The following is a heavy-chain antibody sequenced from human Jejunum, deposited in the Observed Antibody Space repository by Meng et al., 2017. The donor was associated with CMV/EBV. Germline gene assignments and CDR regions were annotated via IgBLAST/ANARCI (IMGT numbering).Heavy chain of an antibody. CDR2: ISHDGRDK. CDR1: GVTFSDSA. D-gene: IGHD3-16*01. CDR3: ASGGAGMILDY. Sequence: CAAFGVTFSDSAMHWVRQAPGKGLEWVAVISHDGRDKYYTDSVKGRFTISRDNSKNTVWLQMNSLRSDDTAVYYCASGGAGMILDYWGQGTLVTVSS. V-gene: IGHV3-30*04. J-gene: IGHJ4*02.